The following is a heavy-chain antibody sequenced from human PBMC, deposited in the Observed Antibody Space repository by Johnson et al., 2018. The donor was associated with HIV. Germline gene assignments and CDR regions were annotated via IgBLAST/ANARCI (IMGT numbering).Heavy chain of an antibody. Sequence: VQLVESGGGVVRPGGSLRLSCATSGFIFDDHGMSWVRQAPGKGLEWVSGINWNGGSTGHADSVKGRFTISRDNAKNSLYMQMNSLRAEDTAVYYCARWGEQQLVNAFDIWGQGTMVTVSS. J-gene: IGHJ3*02. V-gene: IGHV3-20*04. CDR1: GFIFDDHG. CDR3: ARWGEQQLVNAFDI. D-gene: IGHD6-13*01. CDR2: INWNGGST.